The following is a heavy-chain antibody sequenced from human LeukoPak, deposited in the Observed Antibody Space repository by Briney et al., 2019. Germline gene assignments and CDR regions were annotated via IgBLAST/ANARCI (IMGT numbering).Heavy chain of an antibody. Sequence: SETLSLTCTVSGGSISSGGYYWSWIRQHPGKGLEWIGYIYYSGSTYYNPSLKSRVTISVDTSKNQFSLKLSSVTAADTAVYYCASTSYGSGSYYNGGGLVGAFDIWGQGTMVTVSS. CDR2: IYYSGST. D-gene: IGHD3-10*01. V-gene: IGHV4-31*03. CDR3: ASTSYGSGSYYNGGGLVGAFDI. J-gene: IGHJ3*02. CDR1: GGSISSGGYY.